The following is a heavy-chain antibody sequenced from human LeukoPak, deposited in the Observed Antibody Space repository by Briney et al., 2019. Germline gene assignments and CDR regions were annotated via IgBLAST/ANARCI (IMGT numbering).Heavy chain of an antibody. V-gene: IGHV4-59*12. CDR3: ARAHLSITMIVVVINPRYTYYFDY. Sequence: PSETLSLTCTVSGGSISSYYWSWIRQPPGKGLEWIGYIYYSGSTNYNPSLKSRVTISVDTSKNQFSLKLSSVTAADTAVYYCARAHLSITMIVVVINPRYTYYFDYWGQGTLVTVSS. CDR1: GGSISSYY. J-gene: IGHJ4*02. CDR2: IYYSGST. D-gene: IGHD3-22*01.